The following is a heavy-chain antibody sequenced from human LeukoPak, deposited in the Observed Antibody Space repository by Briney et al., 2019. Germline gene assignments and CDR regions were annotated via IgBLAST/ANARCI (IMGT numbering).Heavy chain of an antibody. Sequence: SETLSLTCTVSGGSISSYYWSWIRQPPGKGLEWIGYIYYSGSTNYNPSLKSRVTISVDTSKNQFSLKLSSVTAADAAVYYCARDRPEGPLGYCNSTICYRRGISWYFDLWGRGTLVTVSS. CDR1: GGSISSYY. D-gene: IGHD2-2*02. CDR2: IYYSGST. CDR3: ARDRPEGPLGYCNSTICYRRGISWYFDL. J-gene: IGHJ2*01. V-gene: IGHV4-59*01.